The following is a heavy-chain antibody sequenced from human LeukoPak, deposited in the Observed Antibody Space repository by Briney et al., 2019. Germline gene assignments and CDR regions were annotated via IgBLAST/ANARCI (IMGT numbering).Heavy chain of an antibody. V-gene: IGHV3-21*01. CDR1: GFTFSIYS. J-gene: IGHJ4*02. CDR3: ARDAHYDFWSGYRPYFDY. CDR2: ISSSSSYL. D-gene: IGHD3-3*01. Sequence: GGSLRLSCAASGFTFSIYSMNWVRQAPGKGLEWVSSISSSSSYLYYADSVKGRFTISRDNAKNSLYLQMNSLRAEDTAVYYCARDAHYDFWSGYRPYFDYWGQGTLVTVSS.